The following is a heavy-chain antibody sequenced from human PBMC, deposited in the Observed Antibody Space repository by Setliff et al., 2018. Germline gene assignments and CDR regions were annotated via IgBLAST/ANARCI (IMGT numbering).Heavy chain of an antibody. V-gene: IGHV4-39*01. Sequence: SETLSLTCSVSGGSISSSSYYWGWIRQPPGKGLEWIGSINYSGNTYYNPSLTSRVTISVDTSKNQFSLKLRSVTAADTAIFYCARLPGYCGGGSCYGYYTFDVWGQGTMVTVSS. D-gene: IGHD2-15*01. CDR1: GGSISSSSYY. CDR2: INYSGNT. CDR3: ARLPGYCGGGSCYGYYTFDV. J-gene: IGHJ3*01.